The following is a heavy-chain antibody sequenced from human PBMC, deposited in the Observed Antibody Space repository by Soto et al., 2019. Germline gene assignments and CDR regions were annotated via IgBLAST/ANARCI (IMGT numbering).Heavy chain of an antibody. V-gene: IGHV3-64D*06. CDR3: VEGSPDYYYYYGMDV. CDR1: GFTFSSYA. CDR2: ISSNGGST. Sequence: HPGGSLRLSCSASGFTFSSYAMHWVRQAPGKGLEYVSAISSNGGSTYYADSVKGRFTISRDNSKNTLYLQMSSLRAEDTAVYYCVEGSPDYYYYYGMDVWGQGTTVIVSS. J-gene: IGHJ6*02.